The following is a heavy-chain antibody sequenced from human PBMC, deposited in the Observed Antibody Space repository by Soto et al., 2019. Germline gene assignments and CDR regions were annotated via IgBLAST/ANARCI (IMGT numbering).Heavy chain of an antibody. CDR2: ISYDESTT. Sequence: PGGSLRLSCAASGFSFSRYGIHRVRQAPGKGLEWVAVISYDESTTFYADSVKGRFTISRDNSKNTLFLQMNSLRPEDTAVYYCSKAMIGSYDSDAFDVWGQGTMVTVSS. V-gene: IGHV3-30*18. D-gene: IGHD3-22*01. CDR1: GFSFSRYG. J-gene: IGHJ3*01. CDR3: SKAMIGSYDSDAFDV.